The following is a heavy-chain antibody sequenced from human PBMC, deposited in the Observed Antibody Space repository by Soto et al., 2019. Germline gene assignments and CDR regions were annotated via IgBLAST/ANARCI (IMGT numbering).Heavy chain of an antibody. Sequence: QVQLVQSGAEVKKPGSSVKVSCKASGGTFSSYAISWVRQAPGQGLEWMGGIIPIFGPANYAQKFQGRVTITAYKSTSTAYMELSSLRSEDTAVYYCARVSPGGYCSSTSCYPAYGMDVWGQGTTVTVSS. V-gene: IGHV1-69*06. D-gene: IGHD2-2*01. CDR2: IIPIFGPA. CDR1: GGTFSSYA. CDR3: ARVSPGGYCSSTSCYPAYGMDV. J-gene: IGHJ6*02.